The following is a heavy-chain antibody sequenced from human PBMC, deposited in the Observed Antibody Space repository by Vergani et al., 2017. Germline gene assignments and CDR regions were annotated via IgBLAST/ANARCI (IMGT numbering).Heavy chain of an antibody. D-gene: IGHD5-12*01. Sequence: EVQLLESGGGLVQPGGSLRLSCAASGFTFSSYAMSWVRQAPGKGLEWVSIISDNCGTTYYADSVKGRFTISRDNSKDTLYLQMNSLRAEDTAVYYCARDRVDIVATTTYYYYYNGMDDWGQGTTVTVSS. J-gene: IGHJ6*02. V-gene: IGHV3-23*01. CDR1: GFTFSSYA. CDR2: ISDNCGTT. CDR3: ARDRVDIVATTTYYYYYNGMDD.